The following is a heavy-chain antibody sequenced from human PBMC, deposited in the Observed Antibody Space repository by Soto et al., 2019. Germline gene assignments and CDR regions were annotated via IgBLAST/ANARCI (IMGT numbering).Heavy chain of an antibody. CDR2: IYPGDSDT. D-gene: IGHD2-15*01. V-gene: IGHV5-51*01. J-gene: IGHJ3*02. CDR1: GYSFTSYW. Sequence: LGESLKISCKGSGYSFTSYWIGWVRQMPGKGLEWMGIIYPGDSDTRYSPSFQGQVTISADKSISTAYLQWSSLKASDTAMYYCARDYCSGGSCYSSAFDIWGQGTMVTVSS. CDR3: ARDYCSGGSCYSSAFDI.